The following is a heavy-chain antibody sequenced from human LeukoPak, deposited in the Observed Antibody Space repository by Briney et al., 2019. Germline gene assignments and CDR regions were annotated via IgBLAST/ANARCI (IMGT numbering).Heavy chain of an antibody. D-gene: IGHD1-26*01. J-gene: IGHJ3*02. CDR3: AKEYWGFSGSQSAGFNI. CDR1: VSEFIFSNYG. Sequence: PGGSLRLSCAASVSEFIFSNYGMHWGRQAPGKGLEWVAVISYDGSNKYYADSVKGRFTISRDNSENTLYLQMNSLRSEDTAVFYCAKEYWGFSGSQSAGFNIWGHGTMVTVSS. V-gene: IGHV3-30*18. CDR2: ISYDGSNK.